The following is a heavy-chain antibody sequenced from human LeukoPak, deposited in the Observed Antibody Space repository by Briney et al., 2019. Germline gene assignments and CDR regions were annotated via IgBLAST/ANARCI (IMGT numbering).Heavy chain of an antibody. CDR2: ISGSGGGT. J-gene: IGHJ6*02. Sequence: GGSLRLSCAASGFTATNNYMGWVRQAPGKGLEWVSAISGSGGGTYYADSVKGRFTISRDNAKNSLYLQMNSLRAEDTAVYYCARGGSSWYDGGYYYYGMDVWGQGTTVTVSS. CDR3: ARGGSSWYDGGYYYYGMDV. V-gene: IGHV3-11*04. CDR1: GFTATNNY. D-gene: IGHD6-13*01.